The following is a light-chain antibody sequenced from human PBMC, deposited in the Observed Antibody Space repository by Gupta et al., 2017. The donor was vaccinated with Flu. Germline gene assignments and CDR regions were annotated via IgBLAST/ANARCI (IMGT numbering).Light chain of an antibody. Sequence: NCMSSQSVLYSSNNKNYLAWYQQKPGQPPKLLIYWASTRESGVPDRFSGSGSGTDFTLTISSLQAEDVAVYYCQQYYSVPYTFGQGTKLEIK. CDR1: QSVLYSSNNKNY. CDR3: QQYYSVPYT. J-gene: IGKJ2*01. V-gene: IGKV4-1*01. CDR2: WAS.